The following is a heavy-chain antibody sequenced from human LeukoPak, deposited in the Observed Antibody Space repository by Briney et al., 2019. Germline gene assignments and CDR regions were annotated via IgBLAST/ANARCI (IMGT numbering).Heavy chain of an antibody. J-gene: IGHJ4*02. D-gene: IGHD3-22*01. CDR3: ARGSYYYDSSGYLDHFDY. CDR2: IYYSGST. V-gene: IGHV4-30-4*08. Sequence: KPSETLSLTCTVSGGSISSGDYYWSWIRQPPGKGLEWIGYIYYSGSTYYNPSLKSRVTISVDTSKNQFSLKLSSVTAADTAVYYCARGSYYYDSSGYLDHFDYWGQGTLVTVSS. CDR1: GGSISSGDYY.